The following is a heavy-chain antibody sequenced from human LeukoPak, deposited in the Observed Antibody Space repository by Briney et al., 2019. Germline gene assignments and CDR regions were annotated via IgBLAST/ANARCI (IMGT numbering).Heavy chain of an antibody. D-gene: IGHD3-10*01. J-gene: IGHJ4*02. Sequence: PSETLSLTCAVYGGSFSGYYWSWIRQPPGRGLEWIGEINHSGSTNYNPSLKSRVTISVDTSKNQFSLKLSSVTAADTAVYYCASLLWFGELYFDYCGQGTLVTVSS. CDR3: ASLLWFGELYFDY. CDR2: INHSGST. CDR1: GGSFSGYY. V-gene: IGHV4-34*01.